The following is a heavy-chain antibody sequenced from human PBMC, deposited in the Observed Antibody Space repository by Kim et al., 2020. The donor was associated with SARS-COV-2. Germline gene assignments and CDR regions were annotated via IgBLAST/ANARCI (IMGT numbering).Heavy chain of an antibody. D-gene: IGHD6-19*01. V-gene: IGHV1-8*01. CDR3: VGRYSSTARGRY. CDR2: IDPRTGKT. Sequence: ASVKVSCKASGYIFTSDDINWVRQATGQGLEWMGWIDPRTGKTAYAQKLQDRVTMTRNTTISTVYMELSSLRSDDTAVYYCVGRYSSTARGRYWGQGTLVTVSS. CDR1: GYIFTSDD. J-gene: IGHJ4*02.